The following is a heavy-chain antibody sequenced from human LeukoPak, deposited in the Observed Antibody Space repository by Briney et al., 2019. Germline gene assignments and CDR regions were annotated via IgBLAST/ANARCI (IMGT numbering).Heavy chain of an antibody. V-gene: IGHV4-59*01. J-gene: IGHJ6*03. CDR3: ARLSISSGYYYMDV. Sequence: SETLSLTCTVSGGPINTDYWNWIRQPPGKGLEWIGYIYYTGRTNYNPSFKSRLTISIDTSKSQFSLTLISVTAADTAVYYCARLSISSGYYYMDVWGTGTTVTVSS. CDR1: GGPINTDY. CDR2: IYYTGRT. D-gene: IGHD1-14*01.